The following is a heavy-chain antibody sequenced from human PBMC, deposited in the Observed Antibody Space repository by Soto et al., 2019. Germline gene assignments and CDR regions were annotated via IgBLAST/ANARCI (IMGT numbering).Heavy chain of an antibody. CDR2: ISYDGSNK. J-gene: IGHJ4*02. V-gene: IGHV3-30*18. CDR3: AKSSYYDSSGYLDY. D-gene: IGHD3-22*01. CDR1: GFTFSSYG. Sequence: GSLRLPCAAPGFTFSSYGMHWVRQAPGKGLEWVAVISYDGSNKYYADSVKGRFTISRDNSKNTLYLQMNSLRAEDTAVYYCAKSSYYDSSGYLDYWGQGTLVTVSS.